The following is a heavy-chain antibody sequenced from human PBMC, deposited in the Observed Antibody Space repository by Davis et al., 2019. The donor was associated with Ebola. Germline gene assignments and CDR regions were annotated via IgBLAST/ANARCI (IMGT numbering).Heavy chain of an antibody. CDR3: ARGGNDWAEGDY. J-gene: IGHJ4*02. CDR1: GFSFSSHW. V-gene: IGHV3-7*01. CDR2: VKPDGSET. Sequence: GESLKISCAASGFSFSSHWMSWVRQAPGKGLEWVAKVKPDGSETYHVESVRGRFTISRDNAQNLVSLQMSSLRVEDTAVYYCARGGNDWAEGDYWGRGTLVTVSS. D-gene: IGHD3-9*01.